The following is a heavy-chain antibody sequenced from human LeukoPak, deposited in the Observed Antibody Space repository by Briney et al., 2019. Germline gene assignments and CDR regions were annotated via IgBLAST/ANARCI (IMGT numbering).Heavy chain of an antibody. CDR3: ARLGSNGYDY. D-gene: IGHD1-26*01. J-gene: IGHJ4*02. V-gene: IGHV3-21*01. CDR2: ISSSSSYI. CDR1: GFTLSYYS. Sequence: GSLRLTRATSGFTLSYYSLNWVRQAPGKGLEWVSSISSSSSYIYYADSVKGRFTISRDNAKNSLYLQMNSLRAEDTAVYYCARLGSNGYDYWGQGTLVTVSS.